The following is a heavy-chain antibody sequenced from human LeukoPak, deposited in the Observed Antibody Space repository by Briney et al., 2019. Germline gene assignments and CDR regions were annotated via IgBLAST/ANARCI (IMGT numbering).Heavy chain of an antibody. V-gene: IGHV7-4-1*02. CDR2: INMYTANP. CDR1: GYTLTRYA. D-gene: IGHD3-16*01. J-gene: IGHJ4*02. CDR3: ARHDNDDDFDY. Sequence: ASVKVSCKASGYTLTRYAINWLRQAPGQGLDWMGWINMYTANPAYAQGFTERFVFSLDTSVTTAYLQISNLKTEDTAVYYCARHDNDDDFDYWGQGTLVTVSS.